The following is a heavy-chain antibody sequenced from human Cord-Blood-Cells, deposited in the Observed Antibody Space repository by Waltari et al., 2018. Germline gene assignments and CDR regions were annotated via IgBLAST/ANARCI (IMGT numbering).Heavy chain of an antibody. CDR3: ARGEADSGLFDL. D-gene: IGHD5-12*01. CDR2: RNPNRGST. V-gene: IGHV1-2*02. CDR1: GYTFTGYY. Sequence: QVQLVQSGAEVKKPGASVKVSCKASGYTFTGYYMHWVRQTPGQGLEGMGWRNPNRGSTNYAQKFQGGVTMTRDTSISTAYMELSRLRSDDTAVYYCARGEADSGLFDLWGRGTLVTVSS. J-gene: IGHJ2*01.